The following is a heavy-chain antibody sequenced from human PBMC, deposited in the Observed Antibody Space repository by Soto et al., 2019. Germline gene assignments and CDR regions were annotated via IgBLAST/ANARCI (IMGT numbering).Heavy chain of an antibody. CDR3: ASILTGAFVNYWYFDL. Sequence: SETLSLTCTVSGGSISSYYWSWIRQPPGKGLEWIGYIYYSGSTNYNPSLKSRVTISVDTSKNQFSLKLSSVTAADTAVYYCASILTGAFVNYWYFDLWGRGTLVTVSS. CDR1: GGSISSYY. CDR2: IYYSGST. D-gene: IGHD7-27*01. J-gene: IGHJ2*01. V-gene: IGHV4-59*01.